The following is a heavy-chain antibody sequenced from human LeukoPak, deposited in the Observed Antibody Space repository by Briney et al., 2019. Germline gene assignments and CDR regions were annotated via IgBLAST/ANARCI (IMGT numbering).Heavy chain of an antibody. V-gene: IGHV1-69*05. Sequence: ASVKVSCKASGGTFNSYAISWVRQAPGQGLEWMGGIMPLFSTANYAQEFQGRVAFTTDESASTAYMEVSSLRSEDTAVYYCASGSLGDGYGVGDYYQYMDVWGKGTTVTVSS. CDR1: GGTFNSYA. J-gene: IGHJ6*03. CDR3: ASGSLGDGYGVGDYYQYMDV. CDR2: IMPLFSTA. D-gene: IGHD5-24*01.